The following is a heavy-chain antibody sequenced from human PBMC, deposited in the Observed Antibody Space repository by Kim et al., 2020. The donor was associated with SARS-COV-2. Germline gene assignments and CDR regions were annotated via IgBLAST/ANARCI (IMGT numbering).Heavy chain of an antibody. V-gene: IGHV4-59*09. D-gene: IGHD6-13*01. J-gene: IGHJ4*02. Sequence: YNPSLKSRVTISVDTSKNQFSLKLSSVTAADTAVYYCARGRGYSSSWFHYWGQGTLVTVSS. CDR3: ARGRGYSSSWFHY.